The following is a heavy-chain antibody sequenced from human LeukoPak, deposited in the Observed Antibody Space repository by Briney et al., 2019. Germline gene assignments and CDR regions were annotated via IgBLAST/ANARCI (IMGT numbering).Heavy chain of an antibody. CDR1: GFTFSYFW. Sequence: GGSLRLSCAASGFTFSYFWMHWFRQTPEKGLVWVSCINTDGSYSTYADSVKGRFTISRDNVRNTLYLQMNSLRAEDSAVYYCARDFDGPRASDYWGQGISVTVSS. CDR2: INTDGSYS. CDR3: ARDFDGPRASDY. V-gene: IGHV3-74*01. J-gene: IGHJ4*02. D-gene: IGHD4-17*01.